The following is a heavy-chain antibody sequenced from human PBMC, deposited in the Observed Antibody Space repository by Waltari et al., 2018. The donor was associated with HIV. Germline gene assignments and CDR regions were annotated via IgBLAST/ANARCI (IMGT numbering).Heavy chain of an antibody. J-gene: IGHJ3*02. CDR1: EFTVSGDY. CDR2: IYSGGST. V-gene: IGHV3-53*02. CDR3: ARGSEYSGYADAFDI. D-gene: IGHD5-12*01. Sequence: EVQLVETGGGLIQPGGSLRLSCAASEFTVSGDYMSWVRQAPGKGLEWVSVIYSGGSTYYADSVKGRFTISRDNSKNTLYLQMNSLRAEDTAIYYCARGSEYSGYADAFDIWGQGTMVTVSS.